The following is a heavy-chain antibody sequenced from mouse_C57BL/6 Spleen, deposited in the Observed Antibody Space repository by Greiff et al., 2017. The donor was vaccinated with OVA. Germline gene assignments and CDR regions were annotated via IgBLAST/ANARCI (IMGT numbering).Heavy chain of an antibody. CDR1: GFTFSSYT. J-gene: IGHJ1*03. CDR3: ARPNSNYWYFDV. D-gene: IGHD2-5*01. Sequence: DVMLVESGGGLVKPGGSLKLSCAASGFTFSSYTMSWVRQTPEKRLEWVAPISGGGGNTYYPDSVKGRFTLSRDNAKNTLYLQMSSLRSEGTALYYCARPNSNYWYFDVGGKGTTVTVSS. V-gene: IGHV5-9*01. CDR2: ISGGGGNT.